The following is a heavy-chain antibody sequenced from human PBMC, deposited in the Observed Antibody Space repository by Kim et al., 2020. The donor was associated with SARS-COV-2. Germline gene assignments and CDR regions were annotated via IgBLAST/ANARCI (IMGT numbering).Heavy chain of an antibody. V-gene: IGHV3-30*18. D-gene: IGHD1-26*01. J-gene: IGHJ4*02. CDR1: GFTFSSYG. CDR3: AKEGYSGSYMDYYFDY. CDR2: ISYDGSNK. Sequence: GGSLRLSCAASGFTFSSYGMHWVRQAPGKGLEWVAVISYDGSNKYYADSVKGRFTISRDNSKNTLYLQMNSLRAEDTAVYYCAKEGYSGSYMDYYFDYWGQGTLVTVSS.